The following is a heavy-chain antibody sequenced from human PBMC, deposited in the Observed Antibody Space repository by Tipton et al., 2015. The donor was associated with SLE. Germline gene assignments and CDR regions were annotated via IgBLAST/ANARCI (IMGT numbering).Heavy chain of an antibody. V-gene: IGHV4-34*01. Sequence: TLSLTCAVYGGSFSGYYWSWIRQPPRKGLEWIGEINHSGSTNYNPSLKSRVTISVDTSKNQFSLKLSSVTAADTAVYYCARGPLHTVTTSYWGQGTLVTASS. CDR1: GGSFSGYY. D-gene: IGHD4-17*01. CDR3: ARGPLHTVTTSY. CDR2: INHSGST. J-gene: IGHJ4*02.